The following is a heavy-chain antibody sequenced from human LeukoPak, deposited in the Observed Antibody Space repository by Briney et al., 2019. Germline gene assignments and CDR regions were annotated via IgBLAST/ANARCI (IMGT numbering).Heavy chain of an antibody. CDR1: GASVSIDY. CDR3: ARHPFQYPFDH. V-gene: IGHV4-59*08. D-gene: IGHD2/OR15-2a*01. Sequence: PSETLSLTCTVSGASVSIDYWSWILQSPRKVLEWLGYTYHIVHTMSNPSLKSRVSLSLDKLNNQFSLKLSSVTAADTAVYYCARHPFQYPFDHWGQGTVVSVSS. J-gene: IGHJ5*02. CDR2: TYHIVHT.